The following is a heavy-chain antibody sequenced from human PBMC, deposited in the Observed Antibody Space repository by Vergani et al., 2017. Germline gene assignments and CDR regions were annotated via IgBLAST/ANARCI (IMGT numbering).Heavy chain of an antibody. Sequence: QLQLQESGSGLVKPSQTLSLTCAVSGGSISSGGYSWSWIRQPPGKGLEWIGYIYYSGSTYYNPSLKSRVTISVDTSKNQFSLKLSSVTAADTAVYYCARNGGIDAFDIWGQGTMVTVSS. CDR1: GGSISSGGYS. CDR2: IYYSGST. CDR3: ARNGGIDAFDI. V-gene: IGHV4-30-2*05. J-gene: IGHJ3*02. D-gene: IGHD4-23*01.